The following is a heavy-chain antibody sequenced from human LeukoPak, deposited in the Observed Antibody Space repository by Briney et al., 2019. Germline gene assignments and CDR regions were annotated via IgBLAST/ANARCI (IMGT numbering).Heavy chain of an antibody. CDR1: GLTLSSYA. D-gene: IGHD1-7*01. CDR3: ARERNWNYGPNWFDP. Sequence: SLRLSCAASGLTLSSYAMHWVRQAPGKGLEWVAVISYDGSNKYYADSVKGRFTISRDNSKNTLYLQMNSLRAEDTAVYYCARERNWNYGPNWFDPWGQGTLVTVSS. V-gene: IGHV3-30-3*01. CDR2: ISYDGSNK. J-gene: IGHJ5*02.